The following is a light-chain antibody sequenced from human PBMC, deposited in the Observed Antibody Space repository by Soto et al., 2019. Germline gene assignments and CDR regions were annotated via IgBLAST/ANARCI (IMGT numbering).Light chain of an antibody. CDR3: HHYNNWPMYT. CDR2: GAS. Sequence: EIVMTQSPATLSVSPGERATLSCRASQSISSNLAWYQQKPGQAPRLLIYGASTRATGIPARFSGSGSGTEFTLTISSLQSEDFAVYYCHHYNNWPMYTFGQGTKLEIK. J-gene: IGKJ2*01. CDR1: QSISSN. V-gene: IGKV3-15*01.